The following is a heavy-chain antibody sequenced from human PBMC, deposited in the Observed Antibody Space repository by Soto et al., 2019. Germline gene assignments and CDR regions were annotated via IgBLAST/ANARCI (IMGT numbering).Heavy chain of an antibody. CDR3: SRYQRYSQR. CDR2: IYYSGST. V-gene: IGHV4-59*01. CDR1: GGSISNYY. J-gene: IGHJ1*01. Sequence: QVQLQESGPGLVKPSETLSLTCTVSGGSISNYYWSWIRQPQGKGLEWIGYIYYSGSTNYNPSLKSQVSISVNPSKNQFSLDLTSVTAADTAVYYCSRYQRYSQRWGPGTLVTVSS.